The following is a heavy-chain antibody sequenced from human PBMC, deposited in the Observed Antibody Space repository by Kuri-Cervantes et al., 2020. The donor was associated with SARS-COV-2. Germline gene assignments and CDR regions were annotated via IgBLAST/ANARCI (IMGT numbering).Heavy chain of an antibody. J-gene: IGHJ4*02. D-gene: IGHD2-2*01. V-gene: IGHV4-30-2*01. Sequence: SETLSLTCTVSGGSISSGGYYWSWIRQPPGKGLEWIGYINHSGSTYYNPSLKSRVTISVDRSKNQFSLKLSSVTAADTAVYYCAREKGDCSSTSCSDISFDYWGQGTLVTVSS. CDR3: AREKGDCSSTSCSDISFDY. CDR1: GGSISSGGYY. CDR2: INHSGST.